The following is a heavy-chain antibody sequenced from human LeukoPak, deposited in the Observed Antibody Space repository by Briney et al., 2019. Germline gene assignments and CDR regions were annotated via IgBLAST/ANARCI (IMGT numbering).Heavy chain of an antibody. CDR2: INPNSGGT. CDR1: GYTFTGYY. J-gene: IGHJ4*02. CDR3: ARVSDLGDFDY. Sequence: ASVKVSCTASGYTFTGYYMHWVRQAPGQGLEWMEWINPNSGGTNYAQKFQGWVTMTRDTSISTAYMELSRLRSDDTAVYYCARVSDLGDFDYWGQGTLVTVSS. D-gene: IGHD3-16*01. V-gene: IGHV1-2*04.